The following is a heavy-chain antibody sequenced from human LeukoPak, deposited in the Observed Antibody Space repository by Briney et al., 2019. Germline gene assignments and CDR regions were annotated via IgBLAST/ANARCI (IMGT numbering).Heavy chain of an antibody. CDR3: APHSSIVILDY. V-gene: IGHV3-15*01. J-gene: IGHJ4*02. Sequence: GSLRLSCAASGLPFSIVWMSWVRQAPGKGLEWVGRIKSKADGGTADYTAPVKGRFSISRDDSKNTVYLEMNSLKTDDTAIYYCAPHSSIVILDYWGQGALVTVSS. CDR1: GLPFSIVW. D-gene: IGHD1-26*01. CDR2: IKSKADGGTA.